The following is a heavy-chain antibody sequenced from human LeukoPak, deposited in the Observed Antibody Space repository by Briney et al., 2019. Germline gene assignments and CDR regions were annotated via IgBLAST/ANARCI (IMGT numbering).Heavy chain of an antibody. CDR2: IYYSGST. Sequence: SETLSLTCTVSGGSISSSSYYWGWIRQPPGKGLEWIGSIYYSGSTYYNPSLKSRVTISVDKSKNQFSLKLSSVTAADTAVYYCARDGSQNRHAKYYDYVWGSYRYTFFDYWGQGTLVTVSS. J-gene: IGHJ4*02. CDR3: ARDGSQNRHAKYYDYVWGSYRYTFFDY. D-gene: IGHD3-16*02. V-gene: IGHV4-39*07. CDR1: GGSISSSSYY.